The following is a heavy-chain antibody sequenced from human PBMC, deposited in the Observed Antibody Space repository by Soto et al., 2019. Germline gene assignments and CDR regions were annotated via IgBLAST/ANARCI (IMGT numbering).Heavy chain of an antibody. Sequence: PGGSLRLSCAASGLTFSGYAMSWVRQAPGQGLEWVSAISGSGGSAYYADSVKGRFTISRDNSKNTLYLQMNSLRAEDTAVYYCAKDLSSSTSIAGSDAFDIWGQGTMVTVSS. CDR3: AKDLSSSTSIAGSDAFDI. CDR1: GLTFSGYA. V-gene: IGHV3-23*01. CDR2: ISGSGGSA. D-gene: IGHD2-2*01. J-gene: IGHJ3*02.